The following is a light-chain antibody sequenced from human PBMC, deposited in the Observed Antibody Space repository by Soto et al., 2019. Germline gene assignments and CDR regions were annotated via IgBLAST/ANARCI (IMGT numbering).Light chain of an antibody. CDR2: DVS. J-gene: IGLJ2*01. CDR3: SSYTSSSTLV. CDR1: SSDVGGYNY. V-gene: IGLV2-14*03. Sequence: QSALTQAASVSGSPGQSITMSCTGTSSDVGGYNYVSWYQQHPGKAPKLMIYDVSNRPSGVSNRFSGSNSGNTASLTISGLQAEDEADYYCSSYTSSSTLVFGGGTKLTVL.